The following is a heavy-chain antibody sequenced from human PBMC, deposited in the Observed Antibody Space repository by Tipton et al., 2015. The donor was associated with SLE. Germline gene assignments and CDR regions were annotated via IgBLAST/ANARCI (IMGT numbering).Heavy chain of an antibody. J-gene: IGHJ6*03. CDR3: AKEGDNTWNYYYMDV. CDR1: GGSIRSGVYF. Sequence: TLSLTCTVSGGSIRSGVYFWSWIRQPPGKGLEWIGYIYYRGSTNYNPSLKSRVTISVDTSKNQFSLKLSSVTAADTAVYYCAKEGDNTWNYYYMDVWGKGTTVTVSS. V-gene: IGHV4-61*08. CDR2: IYYRGST. D-gene: IGHD1-1*01.